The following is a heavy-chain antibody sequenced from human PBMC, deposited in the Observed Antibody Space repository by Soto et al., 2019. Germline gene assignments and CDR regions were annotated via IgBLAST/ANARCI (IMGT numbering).Heavy chain of an antibody. J-gene: IGHJ6*02. CDR2: IYYSGST. V-gene: IGHV4-39*01. D-gene: IGHD1-26*01. CDR3: ASTTDYYYYYGMDV. CDR1: GGSISSSSYY. Sequence: SETLSLTCTVSGGSISSSSYYWGWIRQPPGKGLEWIGSIYYSGSTYYNPSLKSRVTISVDTSKNQFSLKLSSVTAADTAVYYCASTTDYYYYYGMDVWGQGTTVTVSS.